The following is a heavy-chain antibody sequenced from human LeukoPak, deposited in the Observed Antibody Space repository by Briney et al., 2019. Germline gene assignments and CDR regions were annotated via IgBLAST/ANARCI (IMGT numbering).Heavy chain of an antibody. Sequence: SETLSLTCSVSGGSISSYYWSWIRQPPGKRLEWIGYIYTGSTNYNPSLKSRVTILVDTSKNQFSLKLSSVTAADTAVYYCARGRIAAAGTSLTFDYWGQGTLVTVSS. J-gene: IGHJ4*02. D-gene: IGHD6-13*01. V-gene: IGHV4-59*01. CDR3: ARGRIAAAGTSLTFDY. CDR2: IYTGST. CDR1: GGSISSYY.